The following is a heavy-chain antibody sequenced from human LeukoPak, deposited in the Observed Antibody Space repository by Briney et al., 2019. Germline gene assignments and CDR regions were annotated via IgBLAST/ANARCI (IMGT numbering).Heavy chain of an antibody. V-gene: IGHV3-23*01. CDR2: ISGDGDNT. CDR1: GFTFNNYA. CDR3: AKGPKLGDGFHCDY. D-gene: IGHD5-24*01. Sequence: GGSLRLSCAASGFTFNNYALSWVRQAPGKGLEWVSGISGDGDNTYYAESVKGRFTISRDISRNTLYLQMSSLRVEDTAVYYCAKGPKLGDGFHCDYWGQGTLVTVSS. J-gene: IGHJ4*02.